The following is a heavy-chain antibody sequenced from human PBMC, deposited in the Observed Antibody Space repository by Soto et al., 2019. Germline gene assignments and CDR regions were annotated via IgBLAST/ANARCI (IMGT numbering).Heavy chain of an antibody. V-gene: IGHV3-9*02. CDR3: LKDMKWGWMTTIHYFHS. CDR2: ISSNSATI. J-gene: IGHJ4*02. D-gene: IGHD4-17*01. CDR1: GFIADDYA. Sequence: EVQLVESGGGLVQPGRSLRLSCVASGFIADDYAMHWVRQAPGKGLEWVSGISSNSATIDYADSVKGRLTISRDNAKTSLFLQMASLRSEDTAFYYCLKDMKWGWMTTIHYFHSWGQGTLVTGSS.